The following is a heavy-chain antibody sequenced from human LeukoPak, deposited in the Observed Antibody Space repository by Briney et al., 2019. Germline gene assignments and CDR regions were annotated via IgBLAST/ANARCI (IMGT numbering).Heavy chain of an antibody. Sequence: GGSLRLSCAASGFTFGNAWMTWVRQAPGKGLDWVGRIRSKRDGGTTEYAASVKGRFTISRDDSKNTLYLQMNSLETEDTAVYYCTTADDSSWGQGTMVTVSS. V-gene: IGHV3-15*01. D-gene: IGHD6-6*01. CDR2: IRSKRDGGTT. CDR3: TTADDSS. CDR1: GFTFGNAW. J-gene: IGHJ3*01.